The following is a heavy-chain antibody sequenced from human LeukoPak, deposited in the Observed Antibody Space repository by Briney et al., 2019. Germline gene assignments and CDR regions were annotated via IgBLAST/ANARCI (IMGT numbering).Heavy chain of an antibody. CDR3: ARSNSGSGVLDGAFDI. D-gene: IGHD4-23*01. Sequence: SVKVSCKASGGTFSSYTISWVRQAPGQGLEWMGRIIPILGIANYAQKFQGRVTITADKSTSTAYMELSSLRSEDTAVYYCARSNSGSGVLDGAFDIWGQGTMVTVSS. V-gene: IGHV1-69*02. CDR2: IIPILGIA. CDR1: GGTFSSYT. J-gene: IGHJ3*02.